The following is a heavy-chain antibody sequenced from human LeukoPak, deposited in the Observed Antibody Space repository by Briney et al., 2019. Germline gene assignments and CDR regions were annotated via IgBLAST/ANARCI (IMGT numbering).Heavy chain of an antibody. Sequence: GASVKVSCKASGYTFTSYGISWVRQAPGQGLEWMGWISAYNGNTNYAQKLQGRVTMTTDTSTSTAYMELRSLRSDDTAVYYCARLPYYYDRSGYSGVDYWGQGTLVTVSS. CDR2: ISAYNGNT. CDR1: GYTFTSYG. J-gene: IGHJ4*02. V-gene: IGHV1-18*01. CDR3: ARLPYYYDRSGYSGVDY. D-gene: IGHD3-22*01.